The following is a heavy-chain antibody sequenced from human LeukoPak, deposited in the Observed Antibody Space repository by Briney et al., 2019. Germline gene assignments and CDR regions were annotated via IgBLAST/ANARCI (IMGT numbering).Heavy chain of an antibody. CDR1: GGSFRSYG. V-gene: IGHV1-69*05. Sequence: GSSVKVSCKPPGGSFRSYGVSWVRQAPGQGLEWMGGIIPIFRTTNYEQRFRGRVTITTDESTSSVYMELSSLRSEDTAVYYCARSQRAGYNVYYFDSWGQGTLVTVSS. J-gene: IGHJ4*02. CDR3: ARSQRAGYNVYYFDS. CDR2: IIPIFRTT. D-gene: IGHD5-24*01.